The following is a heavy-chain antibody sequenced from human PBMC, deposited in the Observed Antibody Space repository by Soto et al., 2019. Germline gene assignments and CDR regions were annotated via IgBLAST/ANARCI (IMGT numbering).Heavy chain of an antibody. Sequence: GGSLRLSCAASGFTVSSNYMSWVRQAPGKGLEWVSVIYSGGSTYYADSVKGRFTISRDNSKNTRYLQMNSLRAEDTAVYYCARDNDYGDYDYWGQGTLVTVSS. J-gene: IGHJ4*02. D-gene: IGHD4-17*01. CDR1: GFTVSSNY. CDR2: IYSGGST. CDR3: ARDNDYGDYDY. V-gene: IGHV3-53*01.